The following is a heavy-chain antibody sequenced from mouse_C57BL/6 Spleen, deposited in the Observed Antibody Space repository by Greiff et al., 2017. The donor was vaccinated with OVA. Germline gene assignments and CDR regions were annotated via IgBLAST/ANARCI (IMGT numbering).Heavy chain of an antibody. Sequence: QVQLKQPGAELVKPGASVKLSCKASGYTFTSYWMHWVKQRPGRGLEWIGRIDPNSGGTKYNEKFKSKATLTVDKPSSTAYMQLSSLTSEDSAVYYCARLPPWFIYWYFDVWGTGTTVTVSS. CDR2: IDPNSGGT. CDR3: ARLPPWFIYWYFDV. D-gene: IGHD1-1*02. CDR1: GYTFTSYW. V-gene: IGHV1-72*01. J-gene: IGHJ1*03.